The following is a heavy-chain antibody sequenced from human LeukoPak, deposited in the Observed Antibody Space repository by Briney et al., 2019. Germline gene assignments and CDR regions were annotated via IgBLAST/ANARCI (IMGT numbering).Heavy chain of an antibody. Sequence: SETLSLTCTVSGGSINSYYWSWIRQPPGKGLEWIGYIYYSGSTNYNPSLKSRVTISVDTSKNQFSLKLSSVTAADTAVYYCASLSLVRGLIRKRGCFDYWGRGALVTVSS. V-gene: IGHV4-59*08. CDR3: ASLSLVRGLIRKRGCFDY. CDR1: GGSINSYY. J-gene: IGHJ4*02. CDR2: IYYSGST. D-gene: IGHD3-10*01.